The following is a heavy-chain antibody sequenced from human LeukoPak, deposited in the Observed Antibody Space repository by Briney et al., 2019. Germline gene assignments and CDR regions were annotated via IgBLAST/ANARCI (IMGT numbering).Heavy chain of an antibody. Sequence: SETLSLTCTVSGGSVSSYYWYWIRQSAGKGLEWIGRIYNSGGTNYNPSLMSRATVSLDTSKNQFSLKLSSVTAADTAIYYCERGGSHGQFWSGHDAFDFWGQGTMVTVSS. V-gene: IGHV4-4*07. D-gene: IGHD3-3*02. CDR2: IYNSGGT. J-gene: IGHJ3*01. CDR3: ERGGSHGQFWSGHDAFDF. CDR1: GGSVSSYY.